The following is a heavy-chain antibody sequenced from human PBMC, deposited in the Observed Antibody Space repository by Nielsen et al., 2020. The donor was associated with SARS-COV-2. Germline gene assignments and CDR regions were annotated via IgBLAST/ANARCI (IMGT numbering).Heavy chain of an antibody. D-gene: IGHD3-10*01. CDR2: IYYSGST. Sequence: LETLSLTCTVSGGSVSSGSYYWSWIRQPPGKGLEWIGYIYYSGSTNYNPSLKSRVTISVDTSKNQFSLKLSSMTAADTAVYYCARAGTYYYGSGSFYYGMDVWGQGTTVTVSS. CDR3: ARAGTYYYGSGSFYYGMDV. CDR1: GGSVSSGSYY. J-gene: IGHJ6*02. V-gene: IGHV4-61*01.